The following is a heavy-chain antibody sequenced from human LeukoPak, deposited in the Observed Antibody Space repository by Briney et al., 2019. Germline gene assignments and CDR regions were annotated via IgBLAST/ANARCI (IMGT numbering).Heavy chain of an antibody. CDR3: ARGYGDNSGAFDI. CDR1: GGSIIVAAYP. D-gene: IGHD4-23*01. CDR2: IYHTGRT. V-gene: IGHV4-30-2*01. J-gene: IGHJ3*02. Sequence: SETLPLTCAVSGGSIIVAAYPWSWLRQPPGKGLEWVGYIYHTGRTSYNPSLKRRVTISVDRSKNQFSLKLNSVTAADTAVYYCARGYGDNSGAFDIWGQGTMVTVSS.